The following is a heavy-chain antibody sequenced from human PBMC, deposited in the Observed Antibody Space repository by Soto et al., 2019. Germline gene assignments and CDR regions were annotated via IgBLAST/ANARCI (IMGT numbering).Heavy chain of an antibody. J-gene: IGHJ3*02. D-gene: IGHD3-10*01. V-gene: IGHV4-30-4*01. CDR3: ARGSTHGSGSYSYAFDI. CDR1: GGSISSGDYY. Sequence: ASETLSLTCTVSGGSISSGDYYWSWIRQPPGKGLEWIGYIYYSESTYYNPSLKSRVTISVDTSKNQFSLKLSSVTAADTAVYYCARGSTHGSGSYSYAFDIWGQGTMVTVSS. CDR2: IYYSEST.